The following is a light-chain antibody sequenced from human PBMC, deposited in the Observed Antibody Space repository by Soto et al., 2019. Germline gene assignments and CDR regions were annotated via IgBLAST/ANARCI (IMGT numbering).Light chain of an antibody. Sequence: QSALTQPASVSGSPGQSIANSCTGTSSDIGSYNYVSWYQQHPGKAPKLMIHEVSNRPSGVSDRFSGSKSGNTASLTISGLQADDEADYYCSSHTTYSTRVFGTGTKLTVL. CDR2: EVS. J-gene: IGLJ1*01. CDR3: SSHTTYSTRV. V-gene: IGLV2-14*01. CDR1: SSDIGSYNY.